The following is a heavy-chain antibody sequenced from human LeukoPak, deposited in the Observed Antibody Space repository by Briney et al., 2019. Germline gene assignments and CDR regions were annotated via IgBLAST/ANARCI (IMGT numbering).Heavy chain of an antibody. CDR1: GFSFTDYP. Sequence: GGSLILSCATSGFSFTDYPMNWVRQAPGKGLEWIPNIRTTAEGAKYAYYADSVKGRVTISRDDGKNTLYLHMNSLRDDDTAVYYCATDQRYAFDYWGQGILVTVSS. CDR3: ATDQRYAFDY. CDR2: IRTTAEGAKYA. J-gene: IGHJ4*02. D-gene: IGHD3-9*01. V-gene: IGHV3-48*02.